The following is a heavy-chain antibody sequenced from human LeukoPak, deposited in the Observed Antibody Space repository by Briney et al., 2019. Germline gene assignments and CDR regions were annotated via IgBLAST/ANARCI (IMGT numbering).Heavy chain of an antibody. CDR3: ASGPFGSGYYYSFGY. V-gene: IGHV4-34*01. CDR1: GGSFSGYY. J-gene: IGHJ4*02. CDR2: INHSGST. D-gene: IGHD3-22*01. Sequence: SETLSLTCAVYGGSFSGYYWSWIRQPPGKGLVWIGEINHSGSTNYNPSLKSRVTISVDTSKNQFSLKLSSVTAADTAVYYCASGPFGSGYYYSFGYWGQGTLVTVSS.